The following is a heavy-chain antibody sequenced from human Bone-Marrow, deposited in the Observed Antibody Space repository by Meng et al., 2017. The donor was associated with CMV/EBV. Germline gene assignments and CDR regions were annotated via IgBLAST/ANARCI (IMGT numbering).Heavy chain of an antibody. CDR2: IYYTVLT. D-gene: IGHD6-6*01. V-gene: IGHV4-39*01. CDR3: VLYSSSSAAF. Sequence: TCTLSGGFISSTTDDGGWIRQPPGKGLSWIGTIYYTVLTYYNPSLRSRLTISVDTSKTQFALTLTSVTAADTALYYCVLYSSSSAAFWGQGALVTVSS. J-gene: IGHJ4*02. CDR1: GGFISSTTDD.